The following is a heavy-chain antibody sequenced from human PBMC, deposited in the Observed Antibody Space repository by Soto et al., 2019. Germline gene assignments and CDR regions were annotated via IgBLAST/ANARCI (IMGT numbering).Heavy chain of an antibody. V-gene: IGHV4-31*03. J-gene: IGHJ6*01. CDR3: AWNGGGNSCFYYYGMDV. Sequence: PSETLSLTCTVSGGSIGSGGYYWSWTRQLPGKGLEWIGYIYYSGSTYYNPSLKSRVTISGDTSKNQFSLKLSSVTAANTAVYYCAWNGGGNSCFYYYGMDVWGQGTTVTVSS. CDR2: IYYSGST. D-gene: IGHD2-21*02. CDR1: GGSIGSGGYY.